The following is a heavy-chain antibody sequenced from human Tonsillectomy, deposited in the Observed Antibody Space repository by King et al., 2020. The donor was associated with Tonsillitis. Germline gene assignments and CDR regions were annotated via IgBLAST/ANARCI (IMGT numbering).Heavy chain of an antibody. D-gene: IGHD6-19*01. CDR1: GYTFTGYY. Sequence: AQLVQSGAEVRKPGASVKVSCKASGYTFTGYYMHWVRQAPGQGLEWMGWINPTSGGTNYAQKFQGRVTMTRDTSISTAYMELSRLRSDDTAVYYCARESPSSGWDFGYWGQGTLVTVSS. CDR2: INPTSGGT. CDR3: ARESPSSGWDFGY. V-gene: IGHV1-2*02. J-gene: IGHJ4*02.